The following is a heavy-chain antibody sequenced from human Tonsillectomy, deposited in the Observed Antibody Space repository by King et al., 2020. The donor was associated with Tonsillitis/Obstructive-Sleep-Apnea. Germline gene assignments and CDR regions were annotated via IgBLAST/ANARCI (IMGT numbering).Heavy chain of an antibody. CDR1: GFTFSSYA. V-gene: IGHV3-23*04. Sequence: VQLVESGGGLVQPGGSLRLSCAASGFTFSSYAMSWVRQAPGKGLEWVSAISGSGGSTYYADSVKGWFTISRDNSKNTLYLQMNSLRAEDTAVYYCAKGYYGSGSHGYMGYYYYYMDVWGKGTTVTVSS. D-gene: IGHD3-10*01. CDR2: ISGSGGST. CDR3: AKGYYGSGSHGYMGYYYYYMDV. J-gene: IGHJ6*03.